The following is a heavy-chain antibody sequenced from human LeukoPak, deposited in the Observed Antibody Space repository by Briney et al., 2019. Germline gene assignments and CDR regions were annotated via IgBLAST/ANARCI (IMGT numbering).Heavy chain of an antibody. Sequence: SETLSLTCTVSGGSISSYHWSWIRQPPGKGLEWIGYIYYSGSTNYNPSLKSRVTISVDTSKNQFSLKLSSVTAADTAVYYCARGFWSGHKNWFDPWGQGTLVTVSS. CDR1: GGSISSYH. J-gene: IGHJ5*02. V-gene: IGHV4-59*01. CDR2: IYYSGST. CDR3: ARGFWSGHKNWFDP. D-gene: IGHD3-3*01.